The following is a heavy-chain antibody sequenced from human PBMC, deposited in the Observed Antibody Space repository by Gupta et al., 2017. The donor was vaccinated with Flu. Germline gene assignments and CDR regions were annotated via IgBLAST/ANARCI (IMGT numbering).Heavy chain of an antibody. V-gene: IGHV3-72*01. CDR3: VRVHTAAAGVWGDFDF. J-gene: IGHJ4*02. CDR1: GFTFREHY. Sequence: EVQLVESGGGLVQPGGSLRLSCEASGFTFREHYMGWVRQAPGKGLEWVGRIRNKAKSYSTEYAASVKDRFTISRDDSKNSLYLQMNSLKTEDTAVYYCVRVHTAAAGVWGDFDFWGQGTLVTVSS. D-gene: IGHD6-13*01. CDR2: IRNKAKSYST.